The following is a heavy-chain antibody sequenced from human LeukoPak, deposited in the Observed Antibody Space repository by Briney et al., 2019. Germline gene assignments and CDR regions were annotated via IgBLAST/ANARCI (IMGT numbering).Heavy chain of an antibody. CDR2: IIPIFGTA. J-gene: IGHJ5*02. D-gene: IGHD6-19*01. Sequence: SVKVSCKASGYTFTSYDINWVRQATGQGLEWMGRIIPIFGTANYAQKFQGRVTITTDESTSTAYMELSSLRSEDTAVYYCASAILYSSERWFDPWGQGTLVTVSS. CDR1: GYTFTSYD. V-gene: IGHV1-69*05. CDR3: ASAILYSSERWFDP.